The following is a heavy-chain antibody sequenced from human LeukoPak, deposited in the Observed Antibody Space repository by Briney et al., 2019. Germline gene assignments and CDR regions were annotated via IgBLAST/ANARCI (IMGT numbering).Heavy chain of an antibody. V-gene: IGHV5-51*01. J-gene: IGHJ4*02. CDR1: GYRFTSYW. CDR3: AGRDTVMTYLDY. CDR2: IYPGDSDT. Sequence: GESLKISCKGSGYRFTSYWIGWVRQMPGKGLEWMGIIYPGDSDTRYSPSFQGQVTMSADKSISTAYLQWNSPKASHTAMYYCAGRDTVMTYLDYWGQGTLVTVSS. D-gene: IGHD5-18*01.